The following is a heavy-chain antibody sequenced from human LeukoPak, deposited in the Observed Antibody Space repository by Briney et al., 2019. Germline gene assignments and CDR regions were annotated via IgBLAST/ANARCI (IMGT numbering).Heavy chain of an antibody. D-gene: IGHD2-15*01. CDR2: ITSSSSYI. CDR3: ARDLFVVVVAATSYYYGMGV. CDR1: GFTFSSYS. Sequence: GGSLRLSCAASGFTFSSYSMNWVRQAPGKGLEWVSSITSSSSYIYYADSVKGRFTISRDNAKNSLYLQMNSLRAEDTAVYYCARDLFVVVVAATSYYYGMGVWGKGTTVTVSS. V-gene: IGHV3-21*01. J-gene: IGHJ6*04.